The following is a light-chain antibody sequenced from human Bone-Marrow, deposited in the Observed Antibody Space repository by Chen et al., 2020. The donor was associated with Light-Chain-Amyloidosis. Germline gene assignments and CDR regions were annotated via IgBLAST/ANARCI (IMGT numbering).Light chain of an antibody. J-gene: IGLJ2*01. CDR2: EVS. V-gene: IGLV2-8*01. CDR3: CSSYAGNNRV. CDR1: SSDVGVYNS. Sequence: QSALTQPPSASGSPGPSVTISCPGTSSDVGVYNSVSWYQQHPGNAPKLMIFEVSKRPAGVPDRFSGSKSGNTASLTVSGLQAEDEADYYCCSSYAGNNRVFGGGTKLTVL.